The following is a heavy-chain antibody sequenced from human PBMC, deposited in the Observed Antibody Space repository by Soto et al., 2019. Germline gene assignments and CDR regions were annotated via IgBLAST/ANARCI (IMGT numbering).Heavy chain of an antibody. CDR1: GFTFSSYA. J-gene: IGHJ4*02. CDR3: AKDLRGGATSIDY. D-gene: IGHD1-26*01. Sequence: EVQLLESGGGLVQPGGSLRLSCAASGFTFSSYAMSWVRQAPGKGLEWVSVISGSGITTYYADSVKGRFTISRDNSKNSLYLQMNSLGAEDTAVYYCAKDLRGGATSIDYWGQGTLVTVSS. V-gene: IGHV3-23*01. CDR2: ISGSGITT.